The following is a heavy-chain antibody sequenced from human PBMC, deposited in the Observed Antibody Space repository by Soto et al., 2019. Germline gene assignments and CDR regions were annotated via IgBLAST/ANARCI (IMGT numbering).Heavy chain of an antibody. Sequence: GGSLRLSCAASGFTFSSYAMSWVRQAPGKGLEWVSAISGSGGSTYYADSVKGRFTISRDNSKNTLYLQMNSLRAEDTAVYYCATYCSSTSCYVGFDYWGQGTLVTVSS. J-gene: IGHJ4*02. CDR2: ISGSGGST. D-gene: IGHD2-2*01. V-gene: IGHV3-23*01. CDR3: ATYCSSTSCYVGFDY. CDR1: GFTFSSYA.